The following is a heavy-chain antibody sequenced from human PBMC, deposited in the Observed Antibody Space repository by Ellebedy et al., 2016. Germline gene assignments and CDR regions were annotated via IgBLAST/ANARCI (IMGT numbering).Heavy chain of an antibody. Sequence: SETLSLTCTVSGDSISFYYWSWIRQPPGKGLEWIGYRYYSGSTNYNPFLKSRVTISIDTSKNQFSLRLTSVTAADTAVYYCARAKHLPQGWFDPWGQGTPVTVSS. CDR3: ARAKHLPQGWFDP. CDR1: GDSISFYY. V-gene: IGHV4-59*01. J-gene: IGHJ5*02. CDR2: RYYSGST.